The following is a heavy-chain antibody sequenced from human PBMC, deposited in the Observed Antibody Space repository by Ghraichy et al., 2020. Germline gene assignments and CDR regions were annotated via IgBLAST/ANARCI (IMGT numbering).Heavy chain of an antibody. D-gene: IGHD4-23*01. CDR1: GFTLSSYS. Sequence: GGSLRLSSVASGFTLSSYSLNWVRQAPGKGLEWVSYITSSSRTKSYADSVKGRFTISRDNAKNSLYLQMNSLRDEDTAVYYCARGSKVVRFYYYDALDVWGQGTTVTVSS. J-gene: IGHJ6*02. CDR3: ARGSKVVRFYYYDALDV. V-gene: IGHV3-48*02. CDR2: ITSSSRTK.